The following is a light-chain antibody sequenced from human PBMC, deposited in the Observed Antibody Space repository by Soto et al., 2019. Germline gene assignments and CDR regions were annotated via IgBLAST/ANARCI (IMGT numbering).Light chain of an antibody. J-gene: IGKJ5*01. CDR3: QQFRSYPVT. CDR1: QNINSE. Sequence: DIQMTQSPSTLSASVGDRVTITCRASQNINSELAWYQQKPGKAPNLLIYKASTLEGGVPFRFSGSGFGTEFTLTISSLQPDDSATYYCQQFRSYPVTFGQGTRLEIK. CDR2: KAS. V-gene: IGKV1-5*03.